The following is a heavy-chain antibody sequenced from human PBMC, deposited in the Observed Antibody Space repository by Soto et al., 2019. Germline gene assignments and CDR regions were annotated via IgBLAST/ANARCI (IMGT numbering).Heavy chain of an antibody. Sequence: QVQLVQSGAEVKKPGSSVKVSCKASGGTFSSYAISWVRQAPGQGLEWMGGIIPIFGTATYAQKFKGRVRSIADECASTAYMVLSSLRSEDTAVYYCARSGNSGILTGYDYYYYRMDVWGQGTTVTVSS. CDR2: IIPIFGTA. J-gene: IGHJ6*02. CDR3: ARSGNSGILTGYDYYYYRMDV. D-gene: IGHD3-9*01. V-gene: IGHV1-69*01. CDR1: GGTFSSYA.